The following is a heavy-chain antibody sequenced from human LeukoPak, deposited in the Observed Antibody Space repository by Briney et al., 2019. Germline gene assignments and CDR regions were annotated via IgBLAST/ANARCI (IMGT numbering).Heavy chain of an antibody. CDR3: ASGYCSSTSCKYYYYGMDV. J-gene: IGHJ6*02. V-gene: IGHV1-18*01. Sequence: ASVKVSCKASGGTFSSYAISWVRQAPGQGLEWMGWISAYNGNTNYAQKLQGRVTMTTDTSTSTAYMELRSLRSDDTAVYYCASGYCSSTSCKYYYYGMDVWGQGTTVTVSS. CDR2: ISAYNGNT. CDR1: GGTFSSYA. D-gene: IGHD2-2*01.